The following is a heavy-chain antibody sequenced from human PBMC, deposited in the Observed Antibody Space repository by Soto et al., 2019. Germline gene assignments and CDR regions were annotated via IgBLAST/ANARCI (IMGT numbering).Heavy chain of an antibody. D-gene: IGHD3-3*01. CDR2: INQDGSEK. J-gene: IGHJ4*02. CDR3: ARDFGVQELDY. Sequence: EVQLVESGGDLVQPGGSLRPSCAASGFTFSSFWITWVRQAPGKGLEWVANINQDGSEKHYVDSVKGRFTLSRDNAENSVYLQMNSLRADDTAVYYCARDFGVQELDYWSQGTLVTVSA. CDR1: GFTFSSFW. V-gene: IGHV3-7*01.